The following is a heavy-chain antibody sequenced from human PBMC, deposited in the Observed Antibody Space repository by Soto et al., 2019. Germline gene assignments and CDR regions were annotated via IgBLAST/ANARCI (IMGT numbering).Heavy chain of an antibody. D-gene: IGHD3-3*01. V-gene: IGHV1-3*01. CDR1: GYTFTSYA. J-gene: IGHJ4*02. CDR3: ARSGQGFLEWLSYPYYFDY. CDR2: INAGNGNT. Sequence: AASVKVSWKAAGYTFTSYAMHWGRQAPGQRLEWMGWINAGNGNTKYSQKFQGRVTITRDTSASTAYMELSSLRSEDTAVYYCARSGQGFLEWLSYPYYFDYWGQGTLVTVSS.